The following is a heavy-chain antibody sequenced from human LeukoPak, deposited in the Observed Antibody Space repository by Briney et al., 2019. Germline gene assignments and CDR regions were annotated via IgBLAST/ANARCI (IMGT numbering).Heavy chain of an antibody. CDR3: ARSDFWSGHTRPPNYYYYYYMDV. CDR2: IYYSGST. CDR1: GGSISSSSYY. V-gene: IGHV4-39*07. D-gene: IGHD3-3*01. J-gene: IGHJ6*03. Sequence: SETLSLTCTVSGGSISSSSYYWGWIRQPPGKGLEWIGSIYYSGSTYYNPSLKSRVTISVDTSKNQFSLKLSSVTAADTAVYYCARSDFWSGHTRPPNYYYYYYMDVWGKGTTATVSS.